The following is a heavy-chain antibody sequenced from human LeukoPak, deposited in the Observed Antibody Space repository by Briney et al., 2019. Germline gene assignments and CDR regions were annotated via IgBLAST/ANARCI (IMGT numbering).Heavy chain of an antibody. Sequence: GASVTVSCKASGGTFSSYAISWVRQAPGQGLEWMGGIIPIFGTANYAQKFQGRVTITADESTSTAYMELSSLRSEDTAVYYCAREGYSGYDDDAFDIWGQGTMVTVSS. J-gene: IGHJ3*02. D-gene: IGHD5-12*01. CDR2: IIPIFGTA. CDR1: GGTFSSYA. V-gene: IGHV1-69*13. CDR3: AREGYSGYDDDAFDI.